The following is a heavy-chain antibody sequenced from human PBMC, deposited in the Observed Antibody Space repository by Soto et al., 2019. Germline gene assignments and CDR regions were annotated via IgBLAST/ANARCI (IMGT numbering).Heavy chain of an antibody. J-gene: IGHJ3*02. D-gene: IGHD6-13*01. CDR2: IFHSGST. CDR3: ARTKGSSQDALDI. CDR1: GGSINIEKW. Sequence: QVQLQESGPGLVKPSGTLSLTCAVSGGSINIEKWWSWVRQSPGKGLEWIGDIFHSGSTNYNPSLKSRVTLSLDKSKNQLSLKLRSVTAADTAVYFCARTKGSSQDALDIWGQGTKVSVSS. V-gene: IGHV4-4*02.